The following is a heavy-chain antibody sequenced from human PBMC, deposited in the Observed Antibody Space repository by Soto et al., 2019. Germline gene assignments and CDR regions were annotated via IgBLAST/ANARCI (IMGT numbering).Heavy chain of an antibody. Sequence: QVQLVQSGAEVKKPGSSVKVSCKASGGTFSSYAISWVRQAPGQGLEWMGGIIPIFGTANYAQKFQGRVTITAEESTSTADKELSSVRSEDNAVYYFASYGVVNAIHYFQHWGQGTLVTVSS. D-gene: IGHD2-21*01. V-gene: IGHV1-69*12. CDR2: IIPIFGTA. CDR1: GGTFSSYA. CDR3: ASYGVVNAIHYFQH. J-gene: IGHJ1*01.